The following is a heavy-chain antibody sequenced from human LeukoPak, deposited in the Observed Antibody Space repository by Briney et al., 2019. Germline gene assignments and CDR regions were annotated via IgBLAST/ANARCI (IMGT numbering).Heavy chain of an antibody. J-gene: IGHJ4*02. V-gene: IGHV4-59*12. CDR2: ITYSGST. Sequence: SETLSLTCTVSGGSISTYYWNWIRQPPGKGLEWIGHITYSGSTDYSPSLRSRVTMSVDTSKNQFSLKLNSVTAAETAMYFCARGGVGGYDYFDSWGQGTLVAVSS. CDR3: ARGGVGGYDYFDS. CDR1: GGSISTYY. D-gene: IGHD5-12*01.